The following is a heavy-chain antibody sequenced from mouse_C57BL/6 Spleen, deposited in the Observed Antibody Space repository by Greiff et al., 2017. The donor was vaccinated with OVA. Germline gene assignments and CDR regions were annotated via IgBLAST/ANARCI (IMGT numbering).Heavy chain of an antibody. D-gene: IGHD2-3*01. Sequence: QVQLKGSGPGLVAPSQSLSITCTVSGFSLTSYGVSWVRQPPGKGLELLGVMWGDGGTNYHSALISRLSISKDKSKSQVFLILNSLQTDDTATYYCAKIYDGYYGFAYWGQGTLVTVSA. V-gene: IGHV2-3*01. CDR2: MWGDGGT. CDR1: GFSLTSYG. J-gene: IGHJ3*01. CDR3: AKIYDGYYGFAY.